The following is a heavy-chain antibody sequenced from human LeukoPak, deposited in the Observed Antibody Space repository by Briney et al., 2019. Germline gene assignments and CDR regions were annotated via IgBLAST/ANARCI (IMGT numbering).Heavy chain of an antibody. J-gene: IGHJ6*03. Sequence: GASVKVSCKASGGTFSSYAISWVRQAPGQGLEWMGGIIPIFGTANYAQKFQGRVTITTDESTSTAYMELSSLRSEDTAVYYCASYTPIYSIFGIYYYYYMDVWGKGTTVTVSS. CDR1: GGTFSSYA. CDR3: ASYTPIYSIFGIYYYYYMDV. D-gene: IGHD3-3*01. V-gene: IGHV1-69*05. CDR2: IIPIFGTA.